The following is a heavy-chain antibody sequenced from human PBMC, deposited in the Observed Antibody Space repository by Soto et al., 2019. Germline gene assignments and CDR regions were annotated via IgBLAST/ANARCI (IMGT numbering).Heavy chain of an antibody. CDR1: GFTFSSYS. CDR2: ISSSSSTI. Sequence: GESLKISCAASGFTFSSYSMNWVRQAPGKGLEWVSYISSSSSTIYYADSVKGRFTISRDNAKNSLYLQMNSLRAEDTAVYYCARAAGTDYWGQGTLVTVSS. D-gene: IGHD6-19*01. V-gene: IGHV3-48*01. J-gene: IGHJ4*02. CDR3: ARAAGTDY.